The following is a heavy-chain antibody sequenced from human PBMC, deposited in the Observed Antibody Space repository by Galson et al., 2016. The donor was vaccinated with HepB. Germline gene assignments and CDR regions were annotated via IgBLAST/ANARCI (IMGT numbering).Heavy chain of an antibody. V-gene: IGHV1-69*13. CDR3: ARGEDEQISWSNYYYAMDV. Sequence: SVKVSCKASGGTFSNNAISWVRQAPGQGLEWMGGIIPIFRTARYAQKFQGRVTITADESTRTGYMELSSLRSEDTAVYYCARGEDEQISWSNYYYAMDVWGQGTTVTVPS. J-gene: IGHJ6*02. CDR2: IIPIFRTA. D-gene: IGHD2-15*01. CDR1: GGTFSNNA.